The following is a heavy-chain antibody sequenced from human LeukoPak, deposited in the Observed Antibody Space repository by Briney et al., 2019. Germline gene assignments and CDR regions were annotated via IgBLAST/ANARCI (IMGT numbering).Heavy chain of an antibody. Sequence: PSETLSLTCTVSGGSISSGGYYWSWVRQHPGKGLEWIGYIYYSGSTYYNPSLKSRVTISVDTSKNHFSLRLSSVTAADTAVYYCARTSGGDYYYGMDVWDQGTTVTVSS. CDR1: GGSISSGGYY. CDR2: IYYSGST. CDR3: ARTSGGDYYYGMDV. J-gene: IGHJ6*02. V-gene: IGHV4-31*03. D-gene: IGHD3-10*01.